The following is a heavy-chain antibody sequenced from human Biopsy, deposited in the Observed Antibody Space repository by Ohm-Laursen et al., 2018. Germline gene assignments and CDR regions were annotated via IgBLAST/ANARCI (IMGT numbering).Heavy chain of an antibody. D-gene: IGHD1-26*01. CDR3: AGDALGGGSYRFFY. CDR2: IIPIFGTA. CDR1: TGTFDSYG. J-gene: IGHJ4*02. V-gene: IGHV1-69*13. Sequence: ASVKVSCKTSTGTFDSYGVTWVRQAPGQGLEWMGGIIPIFGTANYAQKFQGRVTITADESTSTAYMELSSLRSDDTAVYYCAGDALGGGSYRFFYWGQGSLVTVS.